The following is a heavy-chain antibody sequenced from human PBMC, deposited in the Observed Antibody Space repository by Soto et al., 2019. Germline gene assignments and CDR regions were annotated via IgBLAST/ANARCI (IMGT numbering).Heavy chain of an antibody. D-gene: IGHD1-26*01. V-gene: IGHV1-58*01. Sequence: VVQTSEQLLEWIGWIVVGSGNKNYAQKFQERVTITRDMSTSTAYMELSSLRSEDTAVYYCAAVWDGGSYAAHDVFD. CDR3: AAVWDGGSYAAHDVFD. CDR2: IVVGSGNK. J-gene: IGHJ3*01.